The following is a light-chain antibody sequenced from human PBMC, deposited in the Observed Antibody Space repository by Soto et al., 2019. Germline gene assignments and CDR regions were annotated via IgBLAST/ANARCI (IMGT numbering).Light chain of an antibody. V-gene: IGKV3-11*01. CDR3: QQRRSWPIT. Sequence: EIVLTQSPATLSLSPGERATLSCRASQSVDSYLAWYQQKPGQAPRRLIYDASHRATGIPARFSGSGSETRFTLTLRSLEPEDFAVYYCQQRRSWPITFGQGTRLEIK. CDR1: QSVDSY. J-gene: IGKJ5*01. CDR2: DAS.